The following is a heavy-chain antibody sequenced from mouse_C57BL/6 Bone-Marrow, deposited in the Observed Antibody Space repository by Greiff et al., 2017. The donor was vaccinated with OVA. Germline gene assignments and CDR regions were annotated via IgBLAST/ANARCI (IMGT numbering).Heavy chain of an antibody. D-gene: IGHD4-1*01. CDR3: TRLGLAYWYFDV. Sequence: EVQLQESGTVLARPGASVKMSCKTSGYTFTSYWMHWVKQRPGQGLEWIGAIYPGNSDTSYNQKFKGKAKLTAVTSASTAYMELSSLTNEDSAVYYCTRLGLAYWYFDVWGTGTTVTVSS. CDR1: GYTFTSYW. CDR2: IYPGNSDT. J-gene: IGHJ1*03. V-gene: IGHV1-5*01.